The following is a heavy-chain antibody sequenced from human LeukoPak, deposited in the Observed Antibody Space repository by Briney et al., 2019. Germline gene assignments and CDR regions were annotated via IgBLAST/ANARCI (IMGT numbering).Heavy chain of an antibody. J-gene: IGHJ4*02. CDR1: GGSISSGDYY. CDR2: IYYSGST. CDR3: ARVEVLATVTTFDY. D-gene: IGHD4-17*01. Sequence: SETLSLTCTVSGGSISSGDYYWSWIRQPPGKGLEWIGYIYYSGSTYYNPSLKSRVTISVDTSKNQFPLKLSSVTAADTAVYYCARVEVLATVTTFDYWGQGTLVTVSS. V-gene: IGHV4-30-4*01.